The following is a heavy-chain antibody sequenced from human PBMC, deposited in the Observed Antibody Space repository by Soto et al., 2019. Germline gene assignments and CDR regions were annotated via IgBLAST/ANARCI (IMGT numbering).Heavy chain of an antibody. CDR2: IWSDGSDK. Sequence: QVQLVESGGGVAQPGRSLRLSCAASGFSFSYYAMHWVRQAPGKGLEWVALIWSDGSDKYYADFVKGRFTISRDNAKNTLYLQMNSLRAEDTAVYYCARARFCSGGRCYSIDYWGQGTLVTVSS. D-gene: IGHD2-15*01. J-gene: IGHJ4*02. CDR1: GFSFSYYA. V-gene: IGHV3-33*01. CDR3: ARARFCSGGRCYSIDY.